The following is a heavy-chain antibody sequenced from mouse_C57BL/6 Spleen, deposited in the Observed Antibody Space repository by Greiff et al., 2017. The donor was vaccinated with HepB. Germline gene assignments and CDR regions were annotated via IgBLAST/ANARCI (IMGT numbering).Heavy chain of an antibody. D-gene: IGHD1-1*01. CDR2: ISGGGGNT. J-gene: IGHJ1*03. V-gene: IGHV5-9*01. Sequence: EVKVVESGGGLVKPGGSLKLSCAASGFTFSSYTMSWVRQTPEKRLEWVATISGGGGNTYYPDSVKGRFTISRDNAKNTLYLQMNSLRSEDTALYYCARHPYYYGSSYWYFDVWGTGTTVTVSS. CDR3: ARHPYYYGSSYWYFDV. CDR1: GFTFSSYT.